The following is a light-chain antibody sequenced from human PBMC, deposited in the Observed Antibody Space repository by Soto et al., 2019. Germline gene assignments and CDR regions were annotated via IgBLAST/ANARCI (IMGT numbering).Light chain of an antibody. CDR2: DVT. Sequence: QSALTQPASVSDSPGQSITLSCTGTSSDVGGYNHVSWYQQHPGKAPTLMIYDVTNRPSGVSNRFSGSKSGSTASLIISGLQAEDEADYYCVSYTSSTTYVFGTGTKLTVL. J-gene: IGLJ1*01. V-gene: IGLV2-14*01. CDR3: VSYTSSTTYV. CDR1: SSDVGGYNH.